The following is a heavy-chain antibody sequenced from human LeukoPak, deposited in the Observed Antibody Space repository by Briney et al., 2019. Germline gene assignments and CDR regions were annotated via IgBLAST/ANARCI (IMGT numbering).Heavy chain of an antibody. J-gene: IGHJ6*02. D-gene: IGHD2-2*03. CDR2: IYYSGST. CDR1: GGSISSYY. Sequence: SETLSLTCTVSGGSISSYYWSWIRQPPGKGLEWIGYIYYSGSTNYNPSLKSRVTISVDTSKNQFSLRLSSATAADTAVYYCARHGYCSSTSCRRGYYYGMDVWGQGTTVTVSS. V-gene: IGHV4-59*08. CDR3: ARHGYCSSTSCRRGYYYGMDV.